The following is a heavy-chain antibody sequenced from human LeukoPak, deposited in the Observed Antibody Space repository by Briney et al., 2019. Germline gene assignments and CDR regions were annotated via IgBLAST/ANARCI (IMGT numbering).Heavy chain of an antibody. Sequence: PGGSRRLSCAASGFTFSSYAMSWVRQAPGKGREWVSAISGSGGSTYYADSVKGRFTISRDNSKNTLYLQMNSLRAEDTAVYYCAKCNRRGATTGFDYWGQGTLVTVSS. CDR2: ISGSGGST. CDR1: GFTFSSYA. CDR3: AKCNRRGATTGFDY. J-gene: IGHJ4*02. D-gene: IGHD4-17*01. V-gene: IGHV3-23*01.